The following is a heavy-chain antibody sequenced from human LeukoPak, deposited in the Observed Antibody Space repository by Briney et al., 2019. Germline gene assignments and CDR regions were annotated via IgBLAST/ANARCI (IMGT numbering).Heavy chain of an antibody. V-gene: IGHV4-30-4*01. CDR1: GGSISRGDYY. D-gene: IGHD4-17*01. CDR3: ARHYEHFDF. J-gene: IGHJ4*02. CDR2: IYYSGST. Sequence: SETLSLTCTVSGGSISRGDYYWSWIRQPPGKGLEWIGYIYYSGSTYYNPSLKGRVTISVDTSKNQFSLKLSSVTAADTAVYYCARHYEHFDFWGQGTLVTVSS.